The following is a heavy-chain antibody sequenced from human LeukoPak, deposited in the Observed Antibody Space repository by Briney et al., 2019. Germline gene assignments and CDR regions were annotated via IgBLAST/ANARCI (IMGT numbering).Heavy chain of an antibody. D-gene: IGHD3-22*01. V-gene: IGHV3-30*04. CDR3: AREGYYYDSNRYYFPSNFDY. CDR2: ISYDGSNK. Sequence: GRSLRLSCAASGFTFSSYAMHWVRQAPGKGLEWVAVISYDGSNKYYADSVKGRFTISRDNSKNTLYLQMNSLRAEDTAVYYCAREGYYYDSNRYYFPSNFDYWGQGTLVTVSS. J-gene: IGHJ4*02. CDR1: GFTFSSYA.